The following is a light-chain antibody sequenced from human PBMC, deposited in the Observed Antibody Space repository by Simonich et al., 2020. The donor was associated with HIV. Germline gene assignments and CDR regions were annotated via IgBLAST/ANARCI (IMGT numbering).Light chain of an antibody. J-gene: IGKJ1*01. V-gene: IGKV4-1*01. Sequence: DIVMTQSPDSLAVSLGERATINFKSSHSVLYSSNNKNYLAWYQQKPGHPPNLLIDCASPRESGVPDRFSGSGSGTDFTLTLSSLHAEDVAVYYCQQYYNTPQTFGQGTKVEIK. CDR3: QQYYNTPQT. CDR2: CAS. CDR1: HSVLYSSNNKNY.